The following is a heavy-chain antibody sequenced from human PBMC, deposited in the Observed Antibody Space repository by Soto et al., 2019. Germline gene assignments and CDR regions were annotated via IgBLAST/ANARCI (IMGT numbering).Heavy chain of an antibody. CDR1: GASISGFY. D-gene: IGHD1-1*01. Sequence: SETLSLTCTVSGASISGFYWSWIRKSAGKGLEWIGRIYATWTTDYNPSLKSRVMMSVDTSKKQLSLKLRSVTAADTAVYYCVMDGTKPLRECFDPWGQGISVTVSS. V-gene: IGHV4-4*07. J-gene: IGHJ5*02. CDR2: IYATWTT. CDR3: VMDGTKPLRECFDP.